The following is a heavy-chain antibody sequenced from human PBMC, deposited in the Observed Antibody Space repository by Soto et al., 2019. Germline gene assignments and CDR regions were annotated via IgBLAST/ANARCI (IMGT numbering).Heavy chain of an antibody. V-gene: IGHV3-23*01. CDR2: ISGSGGST. J-gene: IGHJ5*02. CDR3: AKLKEGDNWFDP. CDR1: GFTFSSYA. D-gene: IGHD3-16*01. Sequence: VGSLRLSCAASGFTFSSYAMSWVRQAPGKGLEWVSAISGSGGSTYYADSVKGRFTISRDNSKNTLYLQMNSLRAEDTAVYYCAKLKEGDNWFDPWGQGTLVTVSS.